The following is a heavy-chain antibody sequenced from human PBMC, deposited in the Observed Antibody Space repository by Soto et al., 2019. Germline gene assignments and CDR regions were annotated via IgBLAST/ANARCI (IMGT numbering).Heavy chain of an antibody. CDR1: GGSISSSNR. D-gene: IGHD3-10*01. CDR3: ATRRDGSGSLDQ. CDR2: SYHSGST. Sequence: QVQLQESGPGLVKPSGTLSLTCAVSGGSISSSNRWNWVRQPPGKGLEWIGESYHSGSTTYNPSLKSRGTVSVERSKNQFSLKLSSVTAADTAVYFCATRRDGSGSLDQWGQGTLVTVSS. J-gene: IGHJ4*02. V-gene: IGHV4-4*02.